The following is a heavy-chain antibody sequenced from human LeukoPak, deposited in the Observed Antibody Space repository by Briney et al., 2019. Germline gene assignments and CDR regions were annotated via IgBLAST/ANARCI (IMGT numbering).Heavy chain of an antibody. CDR1: GYSFTSYW. Sequence: GESLKISWKGSGYSFTSYWIGWVRQMPGKGLEWMGIIYPGDSDTRYSPSFQGQVTISADKSISTAYLQWSSLKASDTAMYYCARVSAAGTAYNWFDPWGQGTLVTVSS. CDR3: ARVSAAGTAYNWFDP. D-gene: IGHD6-13*01. J-gene: IGHJ5*02. CDR2: IYPGDSDT. V-gene: IGHV5-51*01.